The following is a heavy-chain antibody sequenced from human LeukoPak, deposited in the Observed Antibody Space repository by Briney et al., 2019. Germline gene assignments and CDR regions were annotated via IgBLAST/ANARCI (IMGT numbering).Heavy chain of an antibody. D-gene: IGHD3-22*01. J-gene: IGHJ4*01. CDR3: VRQFRSDHYSVLHFDY. Sequence: SQTLSLTCAISGDSVSSNSATWAWIRQSPSGGLEWLGRTYYKSKGYIDNAGVVKGRIIIHSNTSTNQFSLQLTSVTPEDTAVYYCVRQFRSDHYSVLHFDYWGDGTQVTVSS. V-gene: IGHV6-1*01. CDR2: TYYKSKGYI. CDR1: GDSVSSNSAT.